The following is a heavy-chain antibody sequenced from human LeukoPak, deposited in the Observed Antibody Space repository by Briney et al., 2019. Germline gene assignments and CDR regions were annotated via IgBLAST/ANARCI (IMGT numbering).Heavy chain of an antibody. Sequence: GGSLRLSCAASGFTFSSYAMSWVRQAPGKGLEWVSAISGSGGSTYYADSVKGRFTISRDNSKNTLYLQMNSLRPEDTAVYYCARDQRSESYYPWGWFDPWGQGTLVTVSS. CDR3: ARDQRSESYYPWGWFDP. CDR1: GFTFSSYA. D-gene: IGHD1-26*01. V-gene: IGHV3-23*01. J-gene: IGHJ5*02. CDR2: ISGSGGST.